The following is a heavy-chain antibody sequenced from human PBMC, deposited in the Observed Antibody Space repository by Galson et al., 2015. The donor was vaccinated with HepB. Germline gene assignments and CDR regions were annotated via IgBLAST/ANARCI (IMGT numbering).Heavy chain of an antibody. Sequence: SLRLSCAASGFTFNRYSMHWVRQAPGKGLEWVAFISFHGNNKYYTDSVTGRFTISRDNSKNTLYLQMDSLTPEDTAVYFCARGRDEYDSSGYFYYFDYWGQGTLVAVPS. CDR3: ARGRDEYDSSGYFYYFDY. V-gene: IGHV3-30-3*01. J-gene: IGHJ4*02. CDR2: ISFHGNNK. D-gene: IGHD3-22*01. CDR1: GFTFNRYS.